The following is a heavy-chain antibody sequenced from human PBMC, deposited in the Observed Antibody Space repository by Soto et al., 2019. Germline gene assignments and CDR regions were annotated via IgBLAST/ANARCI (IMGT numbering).Heavy chain of an antibody. V-gene: IGHV3-21*02. CDR3: ARDLASATGTLDY. J-gene: IGHJ4*02. CDR2: ISSTSNNM. CDR1: GFTFSGYS. D-gene: IGHD3-9*01. Sequence: EVQLVESGGGLVKPGESLRLSCAGSGFTFSGYSMNLVRQAPGQGLEWVSSISSTSNNMYDEDPVKSRFAMSRDNAKNSLYLQMNSLRVDDTAFYYCARDLASATGTLDYWGQGTLVTVSS.